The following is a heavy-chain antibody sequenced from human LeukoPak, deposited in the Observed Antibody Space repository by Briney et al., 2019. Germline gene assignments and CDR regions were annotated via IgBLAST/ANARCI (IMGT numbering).Heavy chain of an antibody. Sequence: ASVKVSCKASGYTFTSYDINWVRQATGQVLGWMGWMNPNSGNTGYAQKFQGRVTMTRNTSISTAYMELSSLRSEDTAVYYCARVYDFWSAYHWFDPWGQGTLVTVSS. CDR1: GYTFTSYD. D-gene: IGHD3-3*01. CDR3: ARVYDFWSAYHWFDP. V-gene: IGHV1-8*01. J-gene: IGHJ5*02. CDR2: MNPNSGNT.